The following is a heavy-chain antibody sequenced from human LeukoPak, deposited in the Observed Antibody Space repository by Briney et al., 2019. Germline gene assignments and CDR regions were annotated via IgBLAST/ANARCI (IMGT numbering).Heavy chain of an antibody. J-gene: IGHJ4*02. CDR2: IRNDGSIQ. CDR1: GFNFNRFG. V-gene: IGHV3-30*02. CDR3: VKEETGTFPGAY. D-gene: IGHD1/OR15-1a*01. Sequence: GGSLRLSCAASGFNFNRFGMHWVRQAPGKGLEWVAHIRNDGSIQAYAASVKGRFTISRDNFKNTLYLQMIGLRDGDTALYYCVKEETGTFPGAYWGQGTLVTVSS.